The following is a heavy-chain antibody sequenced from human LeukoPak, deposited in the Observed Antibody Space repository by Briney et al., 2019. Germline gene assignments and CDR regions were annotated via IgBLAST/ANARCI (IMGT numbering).Heavy chain of an antibody. CDR2: IYDTGRI. D-gene: IGHD4-17*01. CDR1: GYSFSSAYR. J-gene: IGHJ4*02. V-gene: IGHV4-38-2*01. CDR3: ANVETLTTAYFDH. Sequence: SETLSLTCAVSGYSFSSAYRWGWIRQPPGEGLEWIGTIYDTGRIYYNPSLKGRVTISVDTSKDQFSLTLTSVTAADTAVYYCANVETLTTAYFDHWGQGTLVAVSS.